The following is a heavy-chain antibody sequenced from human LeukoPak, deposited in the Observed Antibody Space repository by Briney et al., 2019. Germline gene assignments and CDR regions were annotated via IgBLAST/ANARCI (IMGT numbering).Heavy chain of an antibody. D-gene: IGHD7-27*01. Sequence: GGSLRLSCAASGFTFSSYWMHWVRQAPGKGLVWVSRINTDGSNTNYADSVKGRFTMSRDNAKNTLYLQMNSLRAEDTAVYSCAREITTNGGRYFDYWGQGTLVTVSS. J-gene: IGHJ4*02. CDR3: AREITTNGGRYFDY. CDR1: GFTFSSYW. CDR2: INTDGSNT. V-gene: IGHV3-74*01.